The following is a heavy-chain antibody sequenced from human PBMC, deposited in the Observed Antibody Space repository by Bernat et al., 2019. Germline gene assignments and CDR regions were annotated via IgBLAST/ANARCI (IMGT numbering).Heavy chain of an antibody. CDR3: ARGTWWIHNWFDP. J-gene: IGHJ5*02. CDR2: IWYDGSNK. Sequence: QVQLVESGGGVVQPGRSLRLSCAASGFTFSSYGMHWVRQAPGKGLEWVAVIWYDGSNKYYADSVKGRFTISRDNSKNTLYLQMNSLRAEDTAVYYCARGTWWIHNWFDPWGQGTLVTVSS. V-gene: IGHV3-33*01. D-gene: IGHD2-15*01. CDR1: GFTFSSYG.